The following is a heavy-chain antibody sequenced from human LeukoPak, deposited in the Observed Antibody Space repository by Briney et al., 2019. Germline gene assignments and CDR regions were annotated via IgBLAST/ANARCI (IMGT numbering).Heavy chain of an antibody. V-gene: IGHV3-23*01. CDR3: AKDWEYYDSSGYKIFAEYFQH. D-gene: IGHD3-22*01. Sequence: PGGSLRLSCAASRFTFSSYAMSWVRQAPGKGLEWISSIGGSGGSTYYADSVRGRFTISRDNSKNTLYLQMNSLKAEDTALYYCAKDWEYYDSSGYKIFAEYFQHWGQGTLVTVSS. CDR1: RFTFSSYA. J-gene: IGHJ1*01. CDR2: IGGSGGST.